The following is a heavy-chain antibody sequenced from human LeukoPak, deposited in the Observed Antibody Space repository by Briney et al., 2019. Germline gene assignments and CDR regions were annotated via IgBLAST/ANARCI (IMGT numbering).Heavy chain of an antibody. CDR3: AREPTGMDAGGAHYYFDC. CDR2: IYSGGST. CDR1: GFTVSSSY. V-gene: IGHV3-66*01. J-gene: IGHJ4*02. Sequence: GGSLRLSCAASGFTVSSSYMSWVRQAPGNGLEWVSVIYSGGSTYYADSVKGRFTISRDNSMDTLYLQMHSLRDEDTAVYYCAREPTGMDAGGAHYYFDCWGQGTPVTVSS. D-gene: IGHD2-8*02.